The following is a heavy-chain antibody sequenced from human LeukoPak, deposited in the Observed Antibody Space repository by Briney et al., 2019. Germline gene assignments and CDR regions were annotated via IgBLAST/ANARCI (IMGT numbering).Heavy chain of an antibody. CDR3: ARDPPFSSGWFQNHFDY. V-gene: IGHV3-30*04. CDR2: ISYDGGNK. Sequence: GGSLRLSCAPSGFTSDDFTMQWVREAPGKGLERVVLISYDGGNKNNADPAKCRFTISKDNSKTTLYLQMNSLRPEGMPLYYCARDPPFSSGWFQNHFDYWGQGTLVTVSS. J-gene: IGHJ4*02. D-gene: IGHD6-19*01. CDR1: GFTSDDFT.